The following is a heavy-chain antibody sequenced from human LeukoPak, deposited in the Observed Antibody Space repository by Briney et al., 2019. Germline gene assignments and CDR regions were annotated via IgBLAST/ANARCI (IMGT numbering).Heavy chain of an antibody. J-gene: IGHJ4*02. CDR2: ISAYNGNT. CDR1: GYTFTSYG. D-gene: IGHD3-22*01. CDR3: VRGYYYDSTGQFDY. Sequence: GASVKVSCKASGYTFTSYGISWVRQAPGQGLEWMGWISAYNGNTNYAQKLQGRVTMPTDTSTSTAYMELRSLRSDDTAVYYCVRGYYYDSTGQFDYWGQGTLVTVSS. V-gene: IGHV1-18*01.